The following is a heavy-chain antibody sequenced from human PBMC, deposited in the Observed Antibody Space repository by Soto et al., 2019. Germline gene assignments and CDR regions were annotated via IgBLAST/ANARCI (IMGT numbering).Heavy chain of an antibody. CDR3: AIGPPHGAFDL. V-gene: IGHV3-30-3*01. CDR2: IVPDGRNQ. CDR1: GSPFD. J-gene: IGHJ3*01. Sequence: QVQLVEFGGGVVQPGRSLRLSCVASGSPFDVHWVRQAPGKGPEWVAHIVPDGRNQYWADSVKGRFTGSRDNAKNTVYLQMNSLRTEDTAVYYCAIGPPHGAFDLWGQGTMGTVSS.